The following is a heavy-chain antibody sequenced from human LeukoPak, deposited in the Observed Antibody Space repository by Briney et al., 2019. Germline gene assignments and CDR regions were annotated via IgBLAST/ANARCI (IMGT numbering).Heavy chain of an antibody. D-gene: IGHD3-22*01. CDR1: GGSISSSSYC. CDR2: IYYSGST. CDR3: ARAYSSGRVDY. Sequence: SETLSLTCTVSGGSISSSSYCWGWIRQPPGKGLEWIGSIYYSGSTYYNPSLKSRVTISVDTSKNQFSLKLSSVTAADTAVYYCARAYSSGRVDYWGQGTLVTVSS. V-gene: IGHV4-39*07. J-gene: IGHJ4*02.